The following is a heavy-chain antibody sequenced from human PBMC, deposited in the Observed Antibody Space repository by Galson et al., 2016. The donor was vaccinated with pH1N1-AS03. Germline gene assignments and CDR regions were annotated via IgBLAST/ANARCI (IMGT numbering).Heavy chain of an antibody. CDR3: ARGRYSGFDI. V-gene: IGHV6-1*01. D-gene: IGHD2-15*01. Sequence: CAISGDSVSSNIDAWNWIRHSPSTGLEWLGRTYWRSKWYIDYALSLKSRITINPATSKNQFSLRLTSVIPDATAVYYCARGRYSGFDIWGQGAKVTVSS. J-gene: IGHJ3*02. CDR1: GDSVSSNIDA. CDR2: TYWRSKWYI.